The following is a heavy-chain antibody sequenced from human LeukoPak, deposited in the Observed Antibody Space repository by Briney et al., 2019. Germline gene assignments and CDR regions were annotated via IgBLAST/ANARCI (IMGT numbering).Heavy chain of an antibody. V-gene: IGHV4-38-2*02. J-gene: IGHJ6*03. Sequence: SETLSLTCTVSGYSISSGYYWGWIRQPPGKGLEWIGSIYHSGNTYYNPFLKSRVTISVDTSKNQFSLKLSSVTAADTAVYYCARHVHDIVVVPAAIESYYYYYMDVWGKGTTVTISS. CDR2: IYHSGNT. D-gene: IGHD2-2*01. CDR1: GYSISSGYY. CDR3: ARHVHDIVVVPAAIESYYYYYMDV.